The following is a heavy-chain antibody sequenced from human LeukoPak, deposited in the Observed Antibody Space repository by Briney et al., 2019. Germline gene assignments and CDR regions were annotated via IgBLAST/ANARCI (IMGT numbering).Heavy chain of an antibody. D-gene: IGHD3-10*01. CDR2: IYPGDSDT. V-gene: IGHV5-51*01. CDR1: GNTFSNYW. CDR3: ARPHYFQTLDDAFDL. J-gene: IGHJ3*01. Sequence: GESLQISCKGSGNTFSNYWIAWVRQMPGKGLEVMGFIYPGDSDTRYSPSFEGQVTISVDKSIAAAYLHWNSLKASGTAMYYCARPHYFQTLDDAFDLWGQGTMVTVSS.